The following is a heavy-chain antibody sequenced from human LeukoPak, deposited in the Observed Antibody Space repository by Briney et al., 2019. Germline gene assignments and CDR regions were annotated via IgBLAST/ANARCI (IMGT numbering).Heavy chain of an antibody. J-gene: IGHJ5*02. Sequence: ASETLSLTCAVSGYSISSYYHWGWIRQPPGKGLEWIASISHSGSTYYNPSLKSRVTISVDTSKNLFSLKLSSVTASDTAVYYCARQANCGGDCYSFDPWGQGTLVTVSS. V-gene: IGHV4-38-2*01. CDR1: GYSISSYYH. CDR3: ARQANCGGDCYSFDP. CDR2: ISHSGST. D-gene: IGHD2-21*01.